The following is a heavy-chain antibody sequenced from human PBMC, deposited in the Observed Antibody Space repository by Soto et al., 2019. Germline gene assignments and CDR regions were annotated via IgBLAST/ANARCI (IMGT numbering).Heavy chain of an antibody. D-gene: IGHD3-22*01. V-gene: IGHV4-30-2*01. CDR3: ARVRYYYDSSGYYYNWFDP. CDR2: IYHSGST. J-gene: IGHJ5*02. Sequence: SETLSLTCAVSGGSISSGGYSWSWIRQPPGKGLEWIGYIYHSGSTYYNPSLKSRVTISVDRSKNQFSLKLSSVTAADTAVSYCARVRYYYDSSGYYYNWFDPWGQGTLVTVSS. CDR1: GGSISSGGYS.